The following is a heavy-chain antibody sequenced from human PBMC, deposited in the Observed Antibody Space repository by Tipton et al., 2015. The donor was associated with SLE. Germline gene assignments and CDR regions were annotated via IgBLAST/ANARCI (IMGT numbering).Heavy chain of an antibody. CDR2: ITNSGNT. CDR3: ARHDTNYGRNWFDP. CDR1: GGSISSGSYY. V-gene: IGHV4-39*01. D-gene: IGHD2-8*01. J-gene: IGHJ5*02. Sequence: TLSLTCTVSGGSISSGSYYWAWIRQPPGKGPEWIGRITNSGNTYYTPSFQSRLTMSVDTSKNHFSLKLSSVTAADTAVYYCARHDTNYGRNWFDPWGQGTLVTVSS.